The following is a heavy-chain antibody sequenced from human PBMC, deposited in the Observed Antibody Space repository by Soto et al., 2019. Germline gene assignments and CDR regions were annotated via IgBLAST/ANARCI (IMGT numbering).Heavy chain of an antibody. Sequence: SETLSLTCTASGDSITAGGHYWAWIRQHPEKGLEWLGYIHYSGTTDYNPSLKSRLTVSVDTSKNQFSLCLSPVTAADTAIYYWAALTATYCNFRIWSRGTRV. CDR3: AALTATYCNFRI. V-gene: IGHV4-31*03. CDR2: IHYSGTT. CDR1: GDSITAGGHY. J-gene: IGHJ2*01. D-gene: IGHD2-15*01.